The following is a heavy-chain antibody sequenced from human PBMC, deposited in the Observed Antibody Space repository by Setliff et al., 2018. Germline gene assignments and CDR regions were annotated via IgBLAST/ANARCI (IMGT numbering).Heavy chain of an antibody. D-gene: IGHD1-1*01. CDR1: GGSFSSTY. CDR3: GKDRDNRWHNFDS. Sequence: ETLSLTCAVYGGSFSSTYCSWIRQAPGKGLEWVSVVYSGSPNTYYAATVKGRFTISRDNSKNTMYLQMNSLRIEVSGVYYCGKDRDNRWHNFDSWGHGALVTVSS. J-gene: IGHJ4*01. CDR2: VYSGSPNT. V-gene: IGHV3-53*01.